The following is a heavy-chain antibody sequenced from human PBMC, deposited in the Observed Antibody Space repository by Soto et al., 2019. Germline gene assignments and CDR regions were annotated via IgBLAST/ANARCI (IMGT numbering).Heavy chain of an antibody. CDR3: ARECLRRGRSYYFDY. V-gene: IGHV4-34*01. Sequence: QVQIKQWGAGLLKPSETLSLACAVYGGSFSGYYWSWIRQPPGQGLEWIGEINHSGSTNYNPSIRSRVTISVDTSKNQFSLKLSSVTAADTAVYYCARECLRRGRSYYFDYWGQGTLVTVSS. CDR2: INHSGST. CDR1: GGSFSGYY. J-gene: IGHJ4*02.